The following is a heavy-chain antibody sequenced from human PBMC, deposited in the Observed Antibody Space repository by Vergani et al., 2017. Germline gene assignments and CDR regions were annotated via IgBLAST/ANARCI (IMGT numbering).Heavy chain of an antibody. CDR2: IRPYTGHT. CDR1: SHTFQTYG. V-gene: IGHV1-18*01. Sequence: QVQLVQSGAELKKPGASVSVSCKGSSHTFQTYGISWVRQAPGKGLEWMAWIRPYTGHTIYAQKFQDRVTMTAATSTNTAYMELRSLRSDDTAVYFCARVAPSNSEVTPTAVDVWGQGTMVTVSS. CDR3: ARVAPSNSEVTPTAVDV. D-gene: IGHD1-1*01. J-gene: IGHJ3*01.